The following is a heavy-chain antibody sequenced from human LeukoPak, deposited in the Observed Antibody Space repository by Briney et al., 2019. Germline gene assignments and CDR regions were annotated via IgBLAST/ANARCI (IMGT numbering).Heavy chain of an antibody. D-gene: IGHD3-3*01. CDR2: IRYDGSNK. Sequence: PGGSLRLSCAASGFTVSSNYMSWVRQAPGKGLEWVAFIRYDGSNKYYADSVKGRFTISRDNSKNTLYLQMNSLRAEDTAVYYCAKIADFWSGYLTYYYYYYMDVWGKGTTVTVSS. J-gene: IGHJ6*03. CDR1: GFTVSSNY. V-gene: IGHV3-30*02. CDR3: AKIADFWSGYLTYYYYYYMDV.